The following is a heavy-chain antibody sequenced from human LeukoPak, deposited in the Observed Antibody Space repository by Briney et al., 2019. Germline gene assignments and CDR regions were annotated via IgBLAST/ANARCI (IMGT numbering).Heavy chain of an antibody. V-gene: IGHV3-23*01. CDR1: GFTFSSYA. CDR2: ISGSGGST. Sequence: GGSLRLSCAASGFTFSSYAMSWVRHAPGKGLEWVSAISGSGGSTYYADSVKGRFTISRDNSKNTLYLQMNSLRAEDTAVYYCAKDRTTYYDFWSGYYSGGFDYWGQGTLVTVSS. CDR3: AKDRTTYYDFWSGYYSGGFDY. D-gene: IGHD3-3*01. J-gene: IGHJ4*02.